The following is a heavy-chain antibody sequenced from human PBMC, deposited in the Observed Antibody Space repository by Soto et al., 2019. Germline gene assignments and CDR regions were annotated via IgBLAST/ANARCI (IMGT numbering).Heavy chain of an antibody. J-gene: IGHJ6*02. D-gene: IGHD2-2*01. CDR1: GGTFSSYA. Sequence: QVQLVQSGAEVKKPGSSVKVSCKASGGTFSSYAISWVRQAPEQGLEWMGGIIPIFGTANYAQKFQGRVTITADESTSTAYMELSSLRSEDTAVYYCARGGAVVVVPAATRYYGMDVWGQGTTVTVSS. CDR2: IIPIFGTA. CDR3: ARGGAVVVVPAATRYYGMDV. V-gene: IGHV1-69*01.